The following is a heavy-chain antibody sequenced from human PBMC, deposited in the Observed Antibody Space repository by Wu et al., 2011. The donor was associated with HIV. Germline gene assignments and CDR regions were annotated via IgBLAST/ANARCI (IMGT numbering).Heavy chain of an antibody. CDR1: GYTFTSYD. V-gene: IGHV1-8*03. J-gene: IGHJ4*02. Sequence: QVQLVQSGAEVKKPGASVKVSCKASGYTFTSYDINWVRQATGQGLEWMGWMNPNSGNTGYAQKFQGRVTITRNTSISTAYMELSSLRSEDTAVYYCARFRSESGGSGSYSGDYWGQGTLVTVSS. D-gene: IGHD3-10*01. CDR3: ARFRSESGGSGSYSGDY. CDR2: MNPNSGNT.